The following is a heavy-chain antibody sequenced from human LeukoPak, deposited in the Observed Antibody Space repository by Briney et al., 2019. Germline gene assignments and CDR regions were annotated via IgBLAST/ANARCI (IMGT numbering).Heavy chain of an antibody. CDR2: ISGSGGST. J-gene: IGHJ3*02. V-gene: IGHV3-23*01. Sequence: GGSLRLSCAASGFTFSSYAMSWVRQAPGKGLEWVSAISGSGGSTYYADSVKGRFTISRDNSKNTLYLQMNSLRAEDTAVYYCAKGLTMVRGVIHDAFDIWGQGTMATVSS. D-gene: IGHD3-10*01. CDR3: AKGLTMVRGVIHDAFDI. CDR1: GFTFSSYA.